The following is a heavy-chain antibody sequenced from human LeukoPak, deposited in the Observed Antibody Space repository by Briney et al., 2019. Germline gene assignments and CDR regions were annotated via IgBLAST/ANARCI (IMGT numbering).Heavy chain of an antibody. Sequence: NPSETLSLTCAVYGGSFSGYYWSWIRQPPGKGLEWIGEINHSGSTNYNPSLKSRVTISVDTSKNQFSLKLSSVTAADTAVYYCARDMGGGFDPWGQGTLVTVSS. V-gene: IGHV4-34*01. CDR1: GGSFSGYY. D-gene: IGHD3-16*01. CDR2: INHSGST. J-gene: IGHJ5*02. CDR3: ARDMGGGFDP.